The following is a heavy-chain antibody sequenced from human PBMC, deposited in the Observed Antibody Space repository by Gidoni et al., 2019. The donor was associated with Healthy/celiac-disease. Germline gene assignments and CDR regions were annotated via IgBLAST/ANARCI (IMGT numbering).Heavy chain of an antibody. J-gene: IGHJ4*02. CDR2: ISGSGGST. CDR1: GFTFSSYA. D-gene: IGHD3-22*01. Sequence: EVQLLESGGGLVQPGGSLRLSFATCGFTFSSYAMSWVRQAPGKGLEWVSAISGSGGSTYYADSVKGRFTISRDNSKNTLYLQMNSLRAEDTAVYYCAKGDSSGYFDYWGQGTLVTVSS. CDR3: AKGDSSGYFDY. V-gene: IGHV3-23*01.